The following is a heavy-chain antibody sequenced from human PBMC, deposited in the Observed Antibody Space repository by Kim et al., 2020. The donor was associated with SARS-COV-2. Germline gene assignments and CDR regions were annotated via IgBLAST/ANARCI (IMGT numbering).Heavy chain of an antibody. CDR1: GGSISSSSYY. V-gene: IGHV4-39*01. CDR2: IYYSGST. CDR3: ARHAWGPTHYDFWSGYYYAPDHQGGDFDY. J-gene: IGHJ4*02. D-gene: IGHD3-3*01. Sequence: SETLSLTCTVSGGSISSSSYYWGWIRQPPGKGLEWIGSIYYSGSTYYNPSLKSRVTISVDTSKNQFSLKLSSVTAADTAVYYCARHAWGPTHYDFWSGYYYAPDHQGGDFDYWGQGTLVTVSS.